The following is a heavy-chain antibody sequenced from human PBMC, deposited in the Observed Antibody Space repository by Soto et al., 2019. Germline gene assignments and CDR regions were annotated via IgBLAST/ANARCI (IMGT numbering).Heavy chain of an antibody. Sequence: EVQLLESGGGLVQPGGSLRLSCAASGFTFSTYAMSWVRQAPGKGLEWVSTVTGSGGAYHADSVKGRFTISRDNSKNTLYLQMISRRAEDTAVYHCAKTGYTSSWYGPFDYWGQGTLATVSS. CDR1: GFTFSTYA. V-gene: IGHV3-23*01. D-gene: IGHD6-13*01. J-gene: IGHJ4*02. CDR3: AKTGYTSSWYGPFDY. CDR2: VTGSGGA.